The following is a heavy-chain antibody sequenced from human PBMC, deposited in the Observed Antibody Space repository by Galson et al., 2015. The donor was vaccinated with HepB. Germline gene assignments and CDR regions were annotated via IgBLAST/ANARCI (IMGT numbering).Heavy chain of an antibody. D-gene: IGHD7-27*01. Sequence: SLRLSCAASGFIFSSKSMSWVRQAPGKGLEWVSYISSGSSKIHYADSVRGRFTISRDNAKNSLYLQMNSLRAEDTAVYYCARDPNWGSGRDAFDIWGQGTMVTVSS. CDR2: ISSGSSKI. J-gene: IGHJ3*02. V-gene: IGHV3-48*04. CDR1: GFIFSSKS. CDR3: ARDPNWGSGRDAFDI.